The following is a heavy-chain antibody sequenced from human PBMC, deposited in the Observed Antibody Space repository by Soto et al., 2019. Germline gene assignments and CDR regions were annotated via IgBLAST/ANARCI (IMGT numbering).Heavy chain of an antibody. CDR1: GFTVSSNY. V-gene: IGHV3-53*01. D-gene: IGHD2-15*01. CDR3: ARDGGSCYDCYYYGMDV. CDR2: IYSGGST. Sequence: GESLKISCAASGFTVSSNYMSWVRQAPGKGLEWVSVIYSGGSTYYADSVKGRFTISRDNSKNTLYLQMNSLRAEDTAVYYCARDGGSCYDCYYYGMDVWGQGTTVTVSS. J-gene: IGHJ6*02.